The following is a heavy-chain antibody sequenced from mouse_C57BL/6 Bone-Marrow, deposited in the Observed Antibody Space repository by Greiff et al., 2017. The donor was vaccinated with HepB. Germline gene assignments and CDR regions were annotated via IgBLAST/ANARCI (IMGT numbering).Heavy chain of an antibody. D-gene: IGHD1-1*01. CDR3: ASPKYYGSSYRNAMDY. CDR2: ISSGSSTI. J-gene: IGHJ4*01. CDR1: GFTFSDYG. V-gene: IGHV5-17*01. Sequence: EVMLVESGGGLVKPGGSLKLSCAASGFTFSDYGMHWVRQAPEKGLEWVAYISSGSSTIYYADTVKGRFTISRDNAKNTLFLQMTSLRSEDTAMYYCASPKYYGSSYRNAMDYWGQGTSVTVSS.